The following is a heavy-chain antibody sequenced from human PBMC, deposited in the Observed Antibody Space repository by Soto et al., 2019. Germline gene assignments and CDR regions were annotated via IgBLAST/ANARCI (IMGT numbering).Heavy chain of an antibody. CDR3: ARVRGSGRPDAFDI. CDR1: GFTFSNSW. V-gene: IGHV3-74*01. D-gene: IGHD3-10*01. Sequence: EVQVVESGGGLVQPGGSLRLSCAASGFTFSNSWMHWVRQAPGKGLVWVSRINGDGSSISYADSVKGRFTISRDNAKNTLYLQMDSLRAEDTAVYYCARVRGSGRPDAFDIWGQGTMVTVSS. CDR2: INGDGSSI. J-gene: IGHJ3*02.